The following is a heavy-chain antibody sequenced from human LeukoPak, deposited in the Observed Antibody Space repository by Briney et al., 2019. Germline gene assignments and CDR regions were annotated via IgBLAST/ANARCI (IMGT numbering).Heavy chain of an antibody. Sequence: GGSLRLSCAASGFTFDDYTMHWVRQAPGKGLEWVSLISWDGGSTYYADSVKGRFTISRDNSKNSLYLQMNSLRIEDTALYYCAFSGYNINAYFDYWGQGTLVTVSS. J-gene: IGHJ4*02. D-gene: IGHD3-22*01. V-gene: IGHV3-43*01. CDR3: AFSGYNINAYFDY. CDR2: ISWDGGST. CDR1: GFTFDDYT.